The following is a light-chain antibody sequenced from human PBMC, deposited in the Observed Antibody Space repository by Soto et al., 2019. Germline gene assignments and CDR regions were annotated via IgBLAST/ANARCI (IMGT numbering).Light chain of an antibody. CDR2: KDH. J-gene: IGLJ1*01. Sequence: QSVLTQPPSASGTPGQRVTISCSGSSSNIGSNYVYWYQQLPGTAPKLLIYKDHQRPSGVPDRFSGSKSGTSASLAISGLQSDDEADYYCAAWDDTLKGYVFATGTKLTVL. CDR1: SSNIGSNY. CDR3: AAWDDTLKGYV. V-gene: IGLV1-47*01.